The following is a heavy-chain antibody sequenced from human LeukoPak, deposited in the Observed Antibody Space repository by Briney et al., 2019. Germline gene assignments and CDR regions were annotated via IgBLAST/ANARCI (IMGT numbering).Heavy chain of an antibody. V-gene: IGHV1-8*02. CDR3: ARIVSRGTTADGGEY. Sequence: GASVKVSCKASGYTFTNYDNNWVRQASGQGLEWMGWMNPNSGNTGYARKFQGRVTMTRDTSINTAYMELSSLRSDDTAVYYCARIVSRGTTADGGEYWGQGTLVTVSS. CDR1: GYTFTNYD. CDR2: MNPNSGNT. D-gene: IGHD1-14*01. J-gene: IGHJ4*02.